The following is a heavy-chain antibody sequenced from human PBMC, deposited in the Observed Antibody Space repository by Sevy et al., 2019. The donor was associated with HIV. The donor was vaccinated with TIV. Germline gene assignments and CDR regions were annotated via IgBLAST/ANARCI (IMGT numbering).Heavy chain of an antibody. CDR3: ARDPDEYSSSLNGMDV. CDR1: GYTFTASY. Sequence: ASVKVSCKASGYTFTASYMHWVRQAPGQGLEWMGWINLNSGGTDYAQKFQGRVTMTRDTSISTTYMELTRLTSDDTAVYYCARDPDEYSSSLNGMDVWDQGTSVTVSS. J-gene: IGHJ6*02. D-gene: IGHD6-6*01. V-gene: IGHV1-2*02. CDR2: INLNSGGT.